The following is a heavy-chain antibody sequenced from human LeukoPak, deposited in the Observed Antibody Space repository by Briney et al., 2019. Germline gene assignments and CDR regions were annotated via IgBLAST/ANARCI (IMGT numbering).Heavy chain of an antibody. Sequence: SETLSLTCTVSGGSISSGDYYWSWIRQPPGKGLEWIGYIYYSGNTYYNPSLKSRVTISVDTSKNQFSLKLSSVTAADTAVYYCARSSGTNDAFDVWGQGTMVTVSS. J-gene: IGHJ3*01. D-gene: IGHD3-10*01. CDR3: ARSSGTNDAFDV. V-gene: IGHV4-30-4*01. CDR2: IYYSGNT. CDR1: GGSISSGDYY.